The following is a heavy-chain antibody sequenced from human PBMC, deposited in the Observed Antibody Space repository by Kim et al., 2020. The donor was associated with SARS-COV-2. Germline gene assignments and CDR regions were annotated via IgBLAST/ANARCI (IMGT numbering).Heavy chain of an antibody. Sequence: GGSLRLSCAASGFTVSSNYMSWVRQAPGKGLEWVSVIYSGRSTYYADSVKGRFTISIHNSKNTLYHQMNSLRAEDTAVYYCARGIVRGVIIEYYGRDVWGQRTTVTVSS. V-gene: IGHV3-53*04. D-gene: IGHD3-10*01. CDR1: GFTVSSNY. J-gene: IGHJ6*02. CDR3: ARGIVRGVIIEYYGRDV. CDR2: IYSGRST.